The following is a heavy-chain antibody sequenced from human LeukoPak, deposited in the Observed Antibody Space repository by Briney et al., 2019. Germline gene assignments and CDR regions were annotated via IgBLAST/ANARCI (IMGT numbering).Heavy chain of an antibody. CDR2: ISAYNGNT. CDR1: GVTFSSYD. D-gene: IGHD3-22*01. J-gene: IGHJ3*02. V-gene: IGHV1-18*01. Sequence: GASVKVSCKASGVTFSSYDISWVRQAPGQGLEWMGWISAYNGNTNYAQKLQGRVTMTTDTSTGTAYMELRSLRSDDTAVYYCARDKVASSGYYSFAAAAFDIWGQGTMVTVSS. CDR3: ARDKVASSGYYSFAAAAFDI.